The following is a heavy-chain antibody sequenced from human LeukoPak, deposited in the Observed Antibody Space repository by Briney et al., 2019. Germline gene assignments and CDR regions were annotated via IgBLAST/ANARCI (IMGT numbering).Heavy chain of an antibody. Sequence: SEALSLTCTVSGDSISTYYWSWIRQPPGKGLDWIAYTYHSGTTNYNPSLKSRVTISEDTSKNQVSLNLTSVTAADTAVYYCARQKYDYGANHWYFDLWGRGTLVTVSS. CDR1: GDSISTYY. V-gene: IGHV4-59*08. CDR2: TYHSGTT. J-gene: IGHJ2*01. CDR3: ARQKYDYGANHWYFDL. D-gene: IGHD4/OR15-4a*01.